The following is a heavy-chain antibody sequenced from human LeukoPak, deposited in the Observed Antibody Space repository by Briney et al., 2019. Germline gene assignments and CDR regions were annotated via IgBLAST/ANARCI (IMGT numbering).Heavy chain of an antibody. CDR1: GGSISSSSYY. D-gene: IGHD3-22*01. Sequence: SETLSLTCTVSGGSISSSSYYWGWIRQPPGKGLEWIGSIYYSGSTYYNPSLKSRVTISVDTSKNQFSLKLTSVTAADTAVYYCARDSYDSPGYWGQGTLVTVSS. V-gene: IGHV4-39*07. CDR2: IYYSGST. CDR3: ARDSYDSPGY. J-gene: IGHJ4*02.